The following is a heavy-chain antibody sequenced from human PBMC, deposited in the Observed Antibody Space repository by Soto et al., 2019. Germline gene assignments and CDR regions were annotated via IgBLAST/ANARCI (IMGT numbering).Heavy chain of an antibody. V-gene: IGHV3-23*01. CDR2: ISGSGGST. D-gene: IGHD6-19*01. CDR1: GFTFSSYA. J-gene: IGHJ6*02. Sequence: PGGSLRLSXAASGFTFSSYAMNGVRQAPGKGLEWVSAISGSGGSTYYADSVKGRFTISRDNSKNTLYLQMNSLRAEDTAVYYFATWGQWLYYYYGMDVWGQGTTVTVSS. CDR3: ATWGQWLYYYYGMDV.